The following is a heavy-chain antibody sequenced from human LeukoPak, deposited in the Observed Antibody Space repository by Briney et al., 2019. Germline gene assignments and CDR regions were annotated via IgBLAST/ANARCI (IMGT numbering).Heavy chain of an antibody. Sequence: GASVKVSCKASGYTFTSYYMHWVRQAPGQGLEWMGIINPSGGSTSYAQRFQGRVTVTTDTSTSTVFMELNSLQSEDTAVYYCARERRAWGEDFWGQGTLVTVSS. CDR1: GYTFTSYY. CDR2: INPSGGST. CDR3: ARERRAWGEDF. D-gene: IGHD3-16*01. V-gene: IGHV1-46*01. J-gene: IGHJ4*02.